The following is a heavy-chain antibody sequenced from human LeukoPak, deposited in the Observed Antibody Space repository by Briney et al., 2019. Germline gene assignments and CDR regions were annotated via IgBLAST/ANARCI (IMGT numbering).Heavy chain of an antibody. CDR2: IYHSGST. CDR3: ARLGYCSSTSCPTGWFDP. V-gene: IGHV4-38-2*01. Sequence: PSETLSLTCAVSGYSISSGYYWGWIRQPPGEGLEWIGSIYHSGSTYYNPSLKSRVTISVDTSKNQFSLKLSSVTAADTAVYYCARLGYCSSTSCPTGWFDPWGQGTLVTVSS. CDR1: GYSISSGYY. D-gene: IGHD2-2*01. J-gene: IGHJ5*02.